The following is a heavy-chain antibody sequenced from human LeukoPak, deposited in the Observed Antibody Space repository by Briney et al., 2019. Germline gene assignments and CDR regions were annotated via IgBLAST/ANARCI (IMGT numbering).Heavy chain of an antibody. V-gene: IGHV1-18*01. CDR1: GYTFTSYV. D-gene: IGHD6-13*01. Sequence: GASVTVSCTASGYTFTSYVISWVRQAPGQGREWMGWISAFNGNPNYAQKLQGRVTMTTDTSTSTAYMELRSLRSDDTAVYYCARVIASAGTDYYSYGMDVWGQGTTVTVSS. CDR3: ARVIASAGTDYYSYGMDV. J-gene: IGHJ6*02. CDR2: ISAFNGNP.